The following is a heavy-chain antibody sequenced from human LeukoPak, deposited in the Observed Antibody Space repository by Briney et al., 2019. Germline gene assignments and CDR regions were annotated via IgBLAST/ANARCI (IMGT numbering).Heavy chain of an antibody. CDR3: ARLVVVTPYNWFDP. V-gene: IGHV3-30*01. CDR2: ISYDGSNK. J-gene: IGHJ5*02. CDR1: GLTFSSYA. Sequence: GGSLRLSCAASGLTFSSYAMHWVRQAPGKGLEWVAVISYDGSNKYYADSVKGRFTISRDNSKNTLYLQMNSLRAEDTAVYYCARLVVVTPYNWFDPWGQGTLVTVSS. D-gene: IGHD3-22*01.